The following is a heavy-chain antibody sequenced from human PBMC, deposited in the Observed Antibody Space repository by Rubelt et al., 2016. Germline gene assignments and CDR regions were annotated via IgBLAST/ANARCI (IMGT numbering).Heavy chain of an antibody. CDR2: MNPNSGNT. D-gene: IGHD2-15*01. J-gene: IGHJ4*02. CDR3: ARVIFRCSGGSCYVDY. V-gene: IGHV1-8*01. Sequence: WVRQATGQGLEWMGWMNPNSGNTGYAQKFQGRVTMTRNTSISTAYMELSSLRSEDTAVYYCARVIFRCSGGSCYVDYWGQGTLVTVSS.